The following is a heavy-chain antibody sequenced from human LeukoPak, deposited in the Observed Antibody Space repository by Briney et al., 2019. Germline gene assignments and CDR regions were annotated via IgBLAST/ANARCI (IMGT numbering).Heavy chain of an antibody. CDR2: ISSSGSTI. CDR3: ARDRDYYDSSGYYGY. J-gene: IGHJ4*02. V-gene: IGHV3-11*01. Sequence: GGSLRLSCAASGFTFSDYYMSWIRQAPGKGLEWVSYISSSGSTIYYADSVKGRFTISRDNAKNSLYLQMNSLGAEDTAVYYCARDRDYYDSSGYYGYWDQGTLVTVSS. CDR1: GFTFSDYY. D-gene: IGHD3-22*01.